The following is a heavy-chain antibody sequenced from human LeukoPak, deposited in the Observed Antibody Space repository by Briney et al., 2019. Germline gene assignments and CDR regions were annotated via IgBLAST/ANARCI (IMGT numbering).Heavy chain of an antibody. D-gene: IGHD3-16*02. CDR1: GHTFTSYD. J-gene: IGHJ4*02. V-gene: IGHV1-18*01. Sequence: GASVKVSCKASGHTFTSYDINWVRQARGQGLEWMGWISAYNGNTNYAQKLQGRVTMTTDTSTSTAYMELRSLRSDDTAVYYCARPRRSENYDYVWGSYRPHYFDYWGQGTLVTVSS. CDR3: ARPRRSENYDYVWGSYRPHYFDY. CDR2: ISAYNGNT.